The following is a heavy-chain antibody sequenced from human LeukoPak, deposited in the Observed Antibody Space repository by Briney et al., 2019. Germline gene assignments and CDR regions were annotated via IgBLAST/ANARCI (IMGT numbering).Heavy chain of an antibody. J-gene: IGHJ4*02. CDR2: INPNSGGT. CDR1: GYIFTVYY. D-gene: IGHD3-22*01. V-gene: IGHV1-2*06. Sequence: ASVKVSCKASGYIFTVYYMHWVRQAPGQGLEWMGRINPNSGGTNYAQKFQGRVTMTRDTSISTAYMELSRLRSDDTAVYYCANLYYDSSGEDYWGQGTLVTVSS. CDR3: ANLYYDSSGEDY.